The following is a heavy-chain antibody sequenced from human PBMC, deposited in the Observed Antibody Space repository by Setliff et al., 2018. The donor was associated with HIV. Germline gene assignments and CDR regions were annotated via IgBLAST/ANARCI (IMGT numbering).Heavy chain of an antibody. D-gene: IGHD6-13*01. CDR2: INHSGST. CDR1: GGSFSGYY. Sequence: SETLSLTCAVYGGSFSGYYWSWIRQPPGKGLEWIGEINHSGSTNYNPSLKSRVTISVDTSKNQFSLKLSSVTAADTAMYYCARHPGSTSNWYKGAFDFWGQGRMVTVSS. CDR3: ARHPGSTSNWYKGAFDF. J-gene: IGHJ3*01. V-gene: IGHV4-34*01.